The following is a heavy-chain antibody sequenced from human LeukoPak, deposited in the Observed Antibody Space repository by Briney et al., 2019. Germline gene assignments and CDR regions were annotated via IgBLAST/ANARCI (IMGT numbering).Heavy chain of an antibody. Sequence: SETLSLTCVVSGGSVSGYYWGWIRQPPGRGLEWIGYVYYSGSTNYDPSFKSRITISVDTSRNQFSLQLSSVTAADTAVYYCARIHRYCSGGACYVLDNWGQGTLVAVSS. CDR2: VYYSGST. J-gene: IGHJ4*02. V-gene: IGHV4-59*02. CDR1: GGSVSGYY. D-gene: IGHD2-15*01. CDR3: ARIHRYCSGGACYVLDN.